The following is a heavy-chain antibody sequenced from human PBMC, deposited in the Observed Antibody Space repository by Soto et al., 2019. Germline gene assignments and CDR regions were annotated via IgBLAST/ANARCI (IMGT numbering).Heavy chain of an antibody. V-gene: IGHV4-59*08. CDR3: ARHQFPTYFDY. CDR2: IYYSGST. CDR1: GGSISSYY. D-gene: IGHD2-21*01. Sequence: SETLSLTCTVSGGSISSYYWSWIRQPPGKGLEWIGYIYYSGSTNYNPSLKSRVTISVGTSKNQFSLKLSSVTAADTAVYYCARHQFPTYFDYWGQGTLVTVSS. J-gene: IGHJ4*02.